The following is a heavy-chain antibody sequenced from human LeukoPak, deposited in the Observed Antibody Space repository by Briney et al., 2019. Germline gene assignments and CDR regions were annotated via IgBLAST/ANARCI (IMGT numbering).Heavy chain of an antibody. D-gene: IGHD3-16*01. CDR1: GFTFSSYS. Sequence: GGSLRLSCAASGFTFSSYSMNWVRQAPGKGLEWLSYISVSSRNVIDYADSVKGRVTISRDDAKNSLYLQMNSLRAEDTAVYFCARDFGPRLYAFDVWGQGTMITVSS. CDR2: ISVSSRNVI. CDR3: ARDFGPRLYAFDV. V-gene: IGHV3-48*04. J-gene: IGHJ3*01.